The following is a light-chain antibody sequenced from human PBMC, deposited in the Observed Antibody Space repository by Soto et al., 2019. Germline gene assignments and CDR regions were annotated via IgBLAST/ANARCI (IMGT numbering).Light chain of an antibody. J-gene: IGLJ1*01. CDR3: SSHTTSSSYV. CDR2: DVY. Sequence: QSALTQPASVSASPGQSITISCTGTSSDVGGFNYVSWYQQHPGKAPKLLIFDVYSRPSGISNRFSGSKSGNTASLTISGLQAEDEVDYYCSSHTTSSSYVFGAGTKVTVL. V-gene: IGLV2-14*01. CDR1: SSDVGGFNY.